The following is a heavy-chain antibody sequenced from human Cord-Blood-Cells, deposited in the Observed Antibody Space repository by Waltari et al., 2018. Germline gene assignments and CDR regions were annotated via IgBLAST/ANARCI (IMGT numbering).Heavy chain of an antibody. CDR2: IWYDGSNK. V-gene: IGHV3-33*01. Sequence: QVQLVESGGGVVQPGRSLRLSCAASGFTFSSYGMHWVRQAPGKGLEWVAVIWYDGSNKYYADSVKGRFTISRDNSKNTLYLQMNSLRAEDTAVYYCARESRIAAAAFDIWGQGTIVTVSS. CDR3: ARESRIAAAAFDI. J-gene: IGHJ3*02. D-gene: IGHD6-13*01. CDR1: GFTFSSYG.